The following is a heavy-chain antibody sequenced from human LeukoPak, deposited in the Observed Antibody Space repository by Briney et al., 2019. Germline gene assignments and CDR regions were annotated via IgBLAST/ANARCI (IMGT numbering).Heavy chain of an antibody. CDR3: ARDAPESYCGGDCYGDAFDI. J-gene: IGHJ3*02. D-gene: IGHD2-21*01. V-gene: IGHV1-69*04. CDR1: GGTFSSYA. CDR2: IIPILGIA. Sequence: ASVKVSCKASGGTFSSYAISWVRQAPGQGLEWMGRIIPILGIANYAQKFQGRVTITADKSASTAYMELSSLRSEDTAVYYCARDAPESYCGGDCYGDAFDIWGQGTMVTASS.